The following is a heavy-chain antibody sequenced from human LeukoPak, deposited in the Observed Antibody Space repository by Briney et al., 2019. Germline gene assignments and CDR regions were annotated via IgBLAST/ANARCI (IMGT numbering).Heavy chain of an antibody. D-gene: IGHD1-26*01. CDR2: IYYSGST. CDR3: AREDVGAKGFDY. J-gene: IGHJ4*02. Sequence: SETLSLTCAVSGGSITNYYWNWVRQPPGKGLEWIGYIYYSGSTNYNPSLKSRVTMSVDTPKNHFSLKMTSVTAADTAVYYCAREDVGAKGFDYWGQGTLVTVSS. CDR1: GGSITNYY. V-gene: IGHV4-59*01.